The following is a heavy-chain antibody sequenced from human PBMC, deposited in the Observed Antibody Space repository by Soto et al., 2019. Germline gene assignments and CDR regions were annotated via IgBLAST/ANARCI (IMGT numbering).Heavy chain of an antibody. CDR3: AKDAWYSSGSLGFDY. D-gene: IGHD6-19*01. V-gene: IGHV3-23*01. Sequence: EVQLLESGGGLVQPGGSLRISCAASGFTFSSYAMSWVSQAPGKGLEWVSAISGSGGSTYYADSVKGRFTISRDNSKNTLYLQMNSLRAEDTAVYYCAKDAWYSSGSLGFDYWGQGTLVTVSS. CDR2: ISGSGGST. CDR1: GFTFSSYA. J-gene: IGHJ4*02.